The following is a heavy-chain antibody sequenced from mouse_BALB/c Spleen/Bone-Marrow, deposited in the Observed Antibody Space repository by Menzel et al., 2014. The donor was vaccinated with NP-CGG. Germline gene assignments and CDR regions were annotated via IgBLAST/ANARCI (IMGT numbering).Heavy chain of an antibody. CDR2: IDPANGNT. Sequence: VHVKQSGAELVKPGASVKLSCTASGFNIKDTYMHWVKQRPEQGLEWIGRIDPANGNTKYDPKFQGKATITADTSSNTAYLQLRRLTSEDTAVYYCARNGNYGAWFAYWGQGTLVTVSA. CDR3: ARNGNYGAWFAY. CDR1: GFNIKDTY. D-gene: IGHD2-1*01. J-gene: IGHJ3*01. V-gene: IGHV14-3*02.